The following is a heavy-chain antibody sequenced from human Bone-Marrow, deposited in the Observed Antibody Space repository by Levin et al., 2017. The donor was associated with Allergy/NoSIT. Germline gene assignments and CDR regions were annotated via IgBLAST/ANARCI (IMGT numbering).Heavy chain of an antibody. Sequence: GGSLRLSCAASGFTVSSNYMSWVRQAPGKGLEWVSVICSGGSTYYADSVKGRFTISRDNSKNTLYLQMNSLRAEDTAVYYCARASSHVLLWFGELLSPEEHAFDIWGQGTMVTVSS. CDR2: ICSGGST. CDR3: ARASSHVLLWFGELLSPEEHAFDI. V-gene: IGHV3-53*01. D-gene: IGHD3-10*01. J-gene: IGHJ3*02. CDR1: GFTVSSNY.